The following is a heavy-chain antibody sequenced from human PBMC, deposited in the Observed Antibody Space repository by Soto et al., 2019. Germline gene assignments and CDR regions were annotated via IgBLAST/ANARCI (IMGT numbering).Heavy chain of an antibody. J-gene: IGHJ6*04. CDR2: IIPVLGVT. D-gene: IGHD7-27*01. V-gene: IGHV1-69*02. CDR1: GGTFNNYI. CDR3: AKPPNPGSATSSYPGMDV. Sequence: QVQLVQSGPEVKEPGSSVTVSCKASGGTFNNYIFTWLRQAPVQGLEWMGRIIPVLGVTYYAQRFQGRVTITANKSTTTAYMDLSSLRSENTAIYYCAKPPNPGSATSSYPGMDVWGKGTTVTVSS.